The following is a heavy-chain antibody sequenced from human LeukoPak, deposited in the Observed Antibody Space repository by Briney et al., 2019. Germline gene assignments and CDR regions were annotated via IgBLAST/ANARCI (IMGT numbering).Heavy chain of an antibody. J-gene: IGHJ4*02. CDR3: AKVGPGYGSGNYYLYYFDY. CDR2: ISGSGGTT. D-gene: IGHD3-10*01. CDR1: GFTFSNYA. Sequence: PGGSLRLSCAASGFTFSNYAMSWVRQAPGKGLEWVSVISGSGGTTYYADSVKGRFTISRDNSKNTLYLQMNSLRAEDTAVYYCAKVGPGYGSGNYYLYYFDYWGQGTLVTVSS. V-gene: IGHV3-23*01.